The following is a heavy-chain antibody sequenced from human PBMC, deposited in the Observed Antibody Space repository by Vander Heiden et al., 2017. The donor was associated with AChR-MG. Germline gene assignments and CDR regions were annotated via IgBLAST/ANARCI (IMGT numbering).Heavy chain of an antibody. J-gene: IGHJ4*02. CDR3: AAYYYDSSGYYLADY. Sequence: EVQLVESGGGLVKPGGSLRLSCAASGFTFSSYSMNWVRQAPGKGLEWVSSISSSSSYIYYADSVKGRFTISRDNAKNSLYLQMNSLRAEDTAVYYCAAYYYDSSGYYLADYWGQGTLVTVSS. D-gene: IGHD3-22*01. CDR1: GFTFSSYS. CDR2: ISSSSSYI. V-gene: IGHV3-21*01.